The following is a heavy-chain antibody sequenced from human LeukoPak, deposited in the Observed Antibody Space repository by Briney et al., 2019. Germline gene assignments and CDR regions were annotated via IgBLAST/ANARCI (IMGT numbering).Heavy chain of an antibody. V-gene: IGHV4-31*03. CDR1: GGSISSGGYY. CDR3: ASGYCSGGSCYCIDY. Sequence: SETLSLTCTVSGGSISSGGYYWSWIRQHPGKGLEWIGYIYYSGSTYYNPSLESRVTISVDTSKNQFSLKLSSVTAADTAVYYCASGYCSGGSCYCIDYWGQGTLVTVSS. J-gene: IGHJ4*02. D-gene: IGHD2-15*01. CDR2: IYYSGST.